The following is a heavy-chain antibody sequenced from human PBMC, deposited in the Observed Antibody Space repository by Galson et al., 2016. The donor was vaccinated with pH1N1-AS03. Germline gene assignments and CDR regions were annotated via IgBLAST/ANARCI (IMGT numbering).Heavy chain of an antibody. V-gene: IGHV3-72*01. D-gene: IGHD3-10*01. CDR1: GFTPSDHW. J-gene: IGHJ4*02. CDR3: ADLGAGTKF. CDR2: IMTRIENSIT. Sequence: SLRLSCAASGFTPSDHWMDWVRQTPGKGLELVARIMTRIENSITHYAASVEGRFTVSRDDSKNTVYLQMNSLKTEDTAGYSCADLGAGTKFWGQGALVTVSS.